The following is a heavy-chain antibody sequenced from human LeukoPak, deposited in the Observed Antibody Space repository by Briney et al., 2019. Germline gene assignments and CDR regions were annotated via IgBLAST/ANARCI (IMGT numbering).Heavy chain of an antibody. CDR1: GGSISSGSYY. Sequence: YPSETLSLTCTVSGGSISSGSYYWGWIRQPPGKGLEWIGSIYYSGSTYYNPSLKSRVTISVDTSKNQFSLKLSSVTAADTAVYYCASYDYGGNSFDYWGQGTLVTVSS. CDR3: ASYDYGGNSFDY. V-gene: IGHV4-39*07. J-gene: IGHJ4*02. D-gene: IGHD4-23*01. CDR2: IYYSGST.